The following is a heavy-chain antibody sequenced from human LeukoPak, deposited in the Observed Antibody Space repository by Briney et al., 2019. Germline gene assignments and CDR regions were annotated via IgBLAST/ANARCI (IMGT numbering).Heavy chain of an antibody. CDR3: ARMESTDSSGYYSRY. V-gene: IGHV1-69*05. Sequence: SVKVSCKASGGTFSSYAISWVRQAPGQGLEWMGRIIPIFGTANYAQKFQGRVTITTDESTSTAYMELSSLRSEDTAVYYCARMESTDSSGYYSRYWGQGTLDTVSS. D-gene: IGHD3-22*01. CDR1: GGTFSSYA. CDR2: IIPIFGTA. J-gene: IGHJ4*02.